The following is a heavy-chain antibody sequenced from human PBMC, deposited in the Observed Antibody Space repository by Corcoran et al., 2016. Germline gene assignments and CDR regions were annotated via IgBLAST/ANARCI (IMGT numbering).Heavy chain of an antibody. CDR2: ISYDGSNK. Sequence: QVQLVESGGGVVQPGRSLRLSCAASGFTFSSYGMHWVRQAPGKGLEWVAVISYDGSNKYYADSVKGRFTISRDNSKNTLYLQMNSLRAEDTAVYYCAKNPSRGAVAGTFGYYGMDVWGQGTTVTVSS. CDR1: GFTFSSYG. V-gene: IGHV3-30*18. D-gene: IGHD6-19*01. CDR3: AKNPSRGAVAGTFGYYGMDV. J-gene: IGHJ6*02.